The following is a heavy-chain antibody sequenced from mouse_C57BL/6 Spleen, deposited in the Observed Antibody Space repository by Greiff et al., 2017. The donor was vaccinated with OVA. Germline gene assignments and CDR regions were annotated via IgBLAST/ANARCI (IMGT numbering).Heavy chain of an antibody. CDR2: INPSNGGT. CDR3: ARGGYYGSSYDFDV. V-gene: IGHV1-53*01. Sequence: QVHVKQPGTELVKPGASVKLSCKASGYTFTSYWMHWVKQRPGQGLEWIGNINPSNGGTNYNEKFKSKATLTVDKSSSTAYMQLSSLTSEDSAVYYCARGGYYGSSYDFDVWGTGTTVTVSS. J-gene: IGHJ1*03. D-gene: IGHD1-1*01. CDR1: GYTFTSYW.